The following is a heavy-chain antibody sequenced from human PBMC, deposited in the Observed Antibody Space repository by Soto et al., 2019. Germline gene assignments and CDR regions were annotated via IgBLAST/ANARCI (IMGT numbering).Heavy chain of an antibody. CDR3: ARAIKRGEVNYYFDF. CDR1: GSTFNNFA. D-gene: IGHD3-16*01. Sequence: QVVLLQSGAEVKEPGSSVRVSCQVSGSTFNNFAFSWVRQAPGHGPEWMGGIVVDSNTAEYSQRFQDRVTITADTSTDTLYMEFGSLTFEDTAVYYCARAIKRGEVNYYFDFWGQGTLVTVSS. J-gene: IGHJ4*02. CDR2: IVVDSNTA. V-gene: IGHV1-69*06.